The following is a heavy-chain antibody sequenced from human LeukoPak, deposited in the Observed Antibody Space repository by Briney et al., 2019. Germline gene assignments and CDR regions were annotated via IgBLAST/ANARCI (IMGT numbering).Heavy chain of an antibody. CDR3: ARSLFPGGYSYDLDY. J-gene: IGHJ4*02. D-gene: IGHD5-18*01. V-gene: IGHV1-69*13. CDR2: IIPIFGTA. Sequence: SVKVSCKASGGTFSSYAISWVRQAPGQGLEWMGGIIPIFGTANYAQKFQGRVTVTADESTSTAYMELSSLRSEDTAVYYCARSLFPGGYSYDLDYWGQGTLVTVSS. CDR1: GGTFSSYA.